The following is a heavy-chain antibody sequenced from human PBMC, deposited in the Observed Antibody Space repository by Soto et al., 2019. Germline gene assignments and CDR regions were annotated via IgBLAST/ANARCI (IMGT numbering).Heavy chain of an antibody. CDR1: GFTLSSSA. CDR2: IDVGSGNA. Sequence: SVKVSCKTSGFTLSSSAVHWVRQARGHRLQWIGWIDVGSGNANYAQMDQERVTISRDMSTSTAYMELRSLRSDDTAVYYCARDEMGGYSYGYGQNDYYYGMDVWGQGTTVTGSS. D-gene: IGHD5-18*01. V-gene: IGHV1-58*01. CDR3: ARDEMGGYSYGYGQNDYYYGMDV. J-gene: IGHJ6*02.